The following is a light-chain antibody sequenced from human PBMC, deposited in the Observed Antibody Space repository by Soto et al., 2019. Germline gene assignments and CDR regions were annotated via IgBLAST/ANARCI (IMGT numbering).Light chain of an antibody. Sequence: QSALTQPPSASGSPGQPVTISCTGTSSDVGGYNYVSWYQQHPGKAPKLMIFEVSKRPSGVPDRFSGSKSGNTASLTVSGLQADDEADYHCSSYAGSTNVVFGGGTKLTVL. V-gene: IGLV2-8*01. CDR1: SSDVGGYNY. CDR3: SSYAGSTNVV. J-gene: IGLJ3*02. CDR2: EVS.